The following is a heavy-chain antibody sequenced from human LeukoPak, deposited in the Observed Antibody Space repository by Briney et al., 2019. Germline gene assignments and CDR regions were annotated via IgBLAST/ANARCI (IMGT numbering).Heavy chain of an antibody. Sequence: SETPSLTCGASGYSISSGYYWAWIRQPPGKGLEWVATVYHSGTTYYNPSLKSRVMILIDTSKNQFSLKLNSVTAADTAVYYCARMGAGLNWFDPWGQGTLVTVSS. D-gene: IGHD1-26*01. J-gene: IGHJ5*02. V-gene: IGHV4-38-2*01. CDR3: ARMGAGLNWFDP. CDR1: GYSISSGYY. CDR2: VYHSGTT.